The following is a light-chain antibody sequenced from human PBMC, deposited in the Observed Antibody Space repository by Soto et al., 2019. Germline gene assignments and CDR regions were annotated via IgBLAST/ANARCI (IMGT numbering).Light chain of an antibody. CDR3: QQYGSSPPAWT. V-gene: IGKV3-20*01. J-gene: IGKJ1*01. CDR1: QSVSSSY. Sequence: EIVLTQSPGTLSLSPGERATLSCRASQSVSSSYLAWYQQKPGQAPRLLIYGASSRATGIPDRFSGSGSGTDFTLTISRQEPEDFAVYYCQQYGSSPPAWTFGQGTKVEIK. CDR2: GAS.